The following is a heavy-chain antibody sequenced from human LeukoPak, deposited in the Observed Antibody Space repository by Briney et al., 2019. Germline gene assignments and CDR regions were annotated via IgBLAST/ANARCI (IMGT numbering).Heavy chain of an antibody. CDR3: AKMSGSGYFFYFDY. Sequence: GGALRLSCAASGFTFDDHGMSWVRQAPGKGLEWVSGINWNGGSTGYADSVKGRFTISRDNAKNSLYLQMNSLRAEDTALYFCAKMSGSGYFFYFDYWGQGALVTVSS. CDR1: GFTFDDHG. CDR2: INWNGGST. V-gene: IGHV3-20*04. J-gene: IGHJ4*02. D-gene: IGHD3-22*01.